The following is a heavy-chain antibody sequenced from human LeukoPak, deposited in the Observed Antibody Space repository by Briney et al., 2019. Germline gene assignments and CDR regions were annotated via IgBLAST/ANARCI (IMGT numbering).Heavy chain of an antibody. Sequence: GGSLRLSCAASGFTFSSYSMNWVRQAPGKGLEWVSVIYSGGSTYYADSVKGRFTISRDNSKNTLYLQMNSLRAEDTAVYYCASTQRGDYFDYWGQGTLVTVSS. V-gene: IGHV3-66*01. CDR3: ASTQRGDYFDY. CDR1: GFTFSSYS. CDR2: IYSGGST. D-gene: IGHD2-15*01. J-gene: IGHJ4*02.